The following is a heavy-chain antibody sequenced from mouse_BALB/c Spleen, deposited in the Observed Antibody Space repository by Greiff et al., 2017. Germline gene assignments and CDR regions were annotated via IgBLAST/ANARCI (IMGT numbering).Heavy chain of an antibody. CDR1: GFSLTSYG. J-gene: IGHJ1*01. CDR2: IWRGGST. D-gene: IGHD2-3*01. V-gene: IGHV2-5-1*01. CDR3: AKNGGYDGYYRWYFDV. Sequence: QVQLKESGPSLVQPSQSLSITCTVSGFSLTSYGVHWVRQSPGKGLEWLGVIWRGGSTDYNAAFMSRLSITKDNSKSQVFFKMNSLQADDTAIYYCAKNGGYDGYYRWYFDVWGAGTTVTVSS.